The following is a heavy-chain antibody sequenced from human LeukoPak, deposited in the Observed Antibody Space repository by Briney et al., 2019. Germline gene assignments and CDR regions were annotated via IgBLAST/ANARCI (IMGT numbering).Heavy chain of an antibody. CDR2: IKLDGGEN. J-gene: IGHJ4*02. CDR3: AKTSSYSSSSPNFDY. D-gene: IGHD6-13*01. V-gene: IGHV3-7*03. CDR1: GFTFSTYW. Sequence: GGSLRLSCAASGFTFSTYWMNWVRQAPGKGLEWVASIKLDGGENYYVDSVKGRFTISRDNSKNTLYLQMNSLRAEDTAVYYCAKTSSYSSSSPNFDYWGQGTLVTVSS.